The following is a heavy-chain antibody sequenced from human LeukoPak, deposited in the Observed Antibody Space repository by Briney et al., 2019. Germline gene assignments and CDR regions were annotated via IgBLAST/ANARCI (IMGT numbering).Heavy chain of an antibody. D-gene: IGHD5-18*01. Sequence: GGSLRLSCAASGFTISTYWMHWVRQVPGKGLVWVSRINSDGSTTNYADAVKGRFAISRDNAKNTLYLEMNSLRAEDTAVYYCAPEGGYSYDYRGQGTLVTVSS. CDR3: APEGGYSYDY. CDR1: GFTISTYW. CDR2: INSDGSTT. V-gene: IGHV3-74*01. J-gene: IGHJ4*02.